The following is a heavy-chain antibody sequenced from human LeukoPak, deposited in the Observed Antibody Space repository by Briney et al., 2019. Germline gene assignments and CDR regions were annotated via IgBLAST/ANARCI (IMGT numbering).Heavy chain of an antibody. CDR3: ARSLSSSWPRFDY. V-gene: IGHV4-39*01. Sequence: SETLSLTCTVSGGSIRSSGYYWGWIRQPPGKGLEWIGSIYDSGSTYYNPSLKSRVTISVDTSKNQFSLKLSSVTAADTAVYYCARSLSSSWPRFDYWGQGTLVTVSS. CDR2: IYDSGST. CDR1: GGSIRSSGYY. J-gene: IGHJ4*02. D-gene: IGHD6-13*01.